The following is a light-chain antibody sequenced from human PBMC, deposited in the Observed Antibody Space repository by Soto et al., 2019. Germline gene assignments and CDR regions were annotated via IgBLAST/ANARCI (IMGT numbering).Light chain of an antibody. CDR3: QHYNSYSEA. CDR2: GAS. Sequence: EIVMTQSPATLSVSPGERATLSXRASQSISSNLAWYQQKPGQAPRXXIYGASTRATGIPARFSGSGSGTEFTLTISSLQPEDFATYYCQHYNSYSEAFGQGTKVDIK. V-gene: IGKV3-15*01. J-gene: IGKJ1*01. CDR1: QSISSN.